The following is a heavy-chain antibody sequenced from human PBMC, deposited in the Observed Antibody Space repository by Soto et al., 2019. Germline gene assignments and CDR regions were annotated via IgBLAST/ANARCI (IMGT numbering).Heavy chain of an antibody. V-gene: IGHV3-74*03. J-gene: IGHJ4*02. CDR1: GFTFSSYW. D-gene: IGHD2-2*01. CDR2: INSDGSST. CDR3: ARVETCSSTSCYSVFDY. Sequence: EVQLVESGGGLVQPGGSLRLSCAASGFTFSSYWMHWVRQAPGKGLVWVSRINSDGSSTTYADSVKGRFTISRDNAKNTVYLQMNSLRAEGTAVYYCARVETCSSTSCYSVFDYWGQGTLVTVSS.